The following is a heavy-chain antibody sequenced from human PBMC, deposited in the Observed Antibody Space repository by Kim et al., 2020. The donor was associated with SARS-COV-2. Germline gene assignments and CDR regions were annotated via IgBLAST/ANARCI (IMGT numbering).Heavy chain of an antibody. CDR2: IYYSWSRRST. CDR3: AKATTGHYYYIYV. V-gene: IGHV4-59*08. J-gene: IGHJ6*03. D-gene: IGHD4-17*01. Sequence: SETLSLTCTVSGGSISSYYWSWIRQPPGPGLEWIGSIYYSWSRRSTNYNSSLQRRVAISVDTSKNQFSLKLSSLTAADTAVYYCAKATTGHYYYIYVWD. CDR1: GGSISSYY.